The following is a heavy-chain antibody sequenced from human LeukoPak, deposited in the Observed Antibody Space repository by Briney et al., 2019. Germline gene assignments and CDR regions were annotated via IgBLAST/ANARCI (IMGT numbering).Heavy chain of an antibody. J-gene: IGHJ6*03. CDR3: AKVVITALYRYHYMDV. CDR1: GFTFSNYA. V-gene: IGHV3-23*01. Sequence: GGSLRLSCAGSGFTFSNYAMSWVRQAPGKGLEWVSGISSSGGTTNYVDPVKGRFTISRDDSKKTLYLQMNSLRAEDTAVYYCAKVVITALYRYHYMDVWGKGITVTVS. D-gene: IGHD1-14*01. CDR2: ISSSGGTT.